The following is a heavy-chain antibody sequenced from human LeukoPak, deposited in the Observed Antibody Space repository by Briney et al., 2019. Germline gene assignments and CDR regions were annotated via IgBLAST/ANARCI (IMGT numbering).Heavy chain of an antibody. Sequence: SETLSLTCTVSGGFISSYYWSWIRQPPAKGLAWIGYIYYCGSTNHNPSLQSQVTISVDTSKNQFSLKLSSVTAADTAVYYCARVPSGEYSSSWYPYYYYGMDVWGQGTTVTVSS. CDR1: GGFISSYY. CDR3: ARVPSGEYSSSWYPYYYYGMDV. J-gene: IGHJ6*02. D-gene: IGHD6-13*01. V-gene: IGHV4-59*01. CDR2: IYYCGST.